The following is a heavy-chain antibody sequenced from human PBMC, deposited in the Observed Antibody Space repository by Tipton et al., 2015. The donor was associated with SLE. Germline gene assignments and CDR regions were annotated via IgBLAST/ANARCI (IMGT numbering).Heavy chain of an antibody. V-gene: IGHV6-1*01. D-gene: IGHD3-10*01. J-gene: IGHJ3*02. CDR1: GDSVSSNSAA. Sequence: GLVKPSQTLSLTCAISGDSVSSNSAAWNWIRQSPSRGLEWLGRTCYRSKWYNDYAVSVKSRITINPDTSKNQFSLQLNSVTPDDTAVYYCARERGRCFGDCDAFDIWGLGTMVTVSS. CDR2: TCYRSKWYN. CDR3: ARERGRCFGDCDAFDI.